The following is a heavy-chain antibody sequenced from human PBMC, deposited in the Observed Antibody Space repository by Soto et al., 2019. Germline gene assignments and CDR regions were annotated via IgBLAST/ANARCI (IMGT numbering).Heavy chain of an antibody. D-gene: IGHD3-22*01. Sequence: GGSLRLSCATSGFTFRTYWMSWVRQAPGKGLEWVSSISSSSSYIYYADSVKGRFTISRDNAKNSLYLQMNSLRAEDTAVYYCAKGYDSSGYYHFDYWGQGTLVTVSS. J-gene: IGHJ4*02. CDR1: GFTFRTYW. CDR2: ISSSSSYI. CDR3: AKGYDSSGYYHFDY. V-gene: IGHV3-21*01.